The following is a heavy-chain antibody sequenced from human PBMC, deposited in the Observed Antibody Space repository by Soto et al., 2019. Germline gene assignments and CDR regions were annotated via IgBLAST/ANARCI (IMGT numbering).Heavy chain of an antibody. CDR3: AKQIDIVGAQFDY. CDR1: GFTFSSYA. J-gene: IGHJ4*02. CDR2: ISYDGSNK. D-gene: IGHD1-26*01. V-gene: IGHV3-30-3*02. Sequence: QVQLVESGGGVVQPGRSLRLSCAASGFTFSSYAMHWVRQAPGQGLEWVAVISYDGSNKYYADSVKGRFTISRDNSKNTLYLQMNSLRAEDTAVYYCAKQIDIVGAQFDYWGQGTLVTVSS.